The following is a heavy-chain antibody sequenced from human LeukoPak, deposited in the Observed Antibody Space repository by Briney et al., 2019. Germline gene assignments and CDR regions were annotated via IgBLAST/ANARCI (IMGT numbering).Heavy chain of an antibody. CDR2: IFYDGSNQ. Sequence: GGSLRLSCAASGFTFSNYGMHWVRQAPGKGLEWLAAIFYDGSNQHYADTVEGRFTISRDNSKNTLYLQVNSLTAEDTAVYFCARDQALYFSYGDYWGQGTLVTVSS. D-gene: IGHD3-16*01. CDR1: GFTFSNYG. J-gene: IGHJ4*02. CDR3: ARDQALYFSYGDY. V-gene: IGHV3-33*01.